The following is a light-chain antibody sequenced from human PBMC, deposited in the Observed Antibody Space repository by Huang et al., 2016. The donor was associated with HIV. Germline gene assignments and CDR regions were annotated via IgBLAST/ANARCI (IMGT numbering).Light chain of an antibody. J-gene: IGKJ1*01. CDR1: QRVTTY. CDR3: QQSYSPPWT. CDR2: AAS. V-gene: IGKV1-39*01. Sequence: DIQMTQSPSSLSASVGDRVTMTCRASQRVTTYVNWYQQRPGKAPKLLIYAASRWQGGVPSRFSGSGSGTSFTLISSSLQPEDFATYYCQQSYSPPWTFGQGTTVEIK.